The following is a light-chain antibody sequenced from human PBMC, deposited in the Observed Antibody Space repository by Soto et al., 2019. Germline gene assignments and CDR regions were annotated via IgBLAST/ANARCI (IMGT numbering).Light chain of an antibody. Sequence: EIVLTQSPGTLSLSPGERATLSCRASQSVSSSYFAWYQQKPGQTPRLLIYGASSRTTGIQDRFSGSGSGTDFTLTISRLEPEDFAVYYCQQYGSSPYTFGQGTKLEIK. V-gene: IGKV3-20*01. CDR3: QQYGSSPYT. CDR1: QSVSSSY. J-gene: IGKJ2*01. CDR2: GAS.